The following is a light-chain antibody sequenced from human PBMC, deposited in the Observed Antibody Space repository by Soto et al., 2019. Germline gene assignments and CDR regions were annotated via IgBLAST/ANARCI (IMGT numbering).Light chain of an antibody. J-gene: IGKJ3*01. CDR3: QQYASAPFS. CDR1: HSTNTSF. CDR2: AAS. V-gene: IGKV3-20*01. Sequence: EIVLTQSPGTLYLSPGDRATLSCRASHSTNTSFLAWFQQKPGQAPRLLIYAASTRATGIPDRFSGSASETDFTLTINRLEPEDSAVYYCQQYASAPFSLGPGTKVDI.